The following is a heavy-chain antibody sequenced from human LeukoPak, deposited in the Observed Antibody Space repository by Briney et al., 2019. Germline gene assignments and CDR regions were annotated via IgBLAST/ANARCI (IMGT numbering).Heavy chain of an antibody. CDR3: TTGYSSGWYNEGNY. Sequence: GSLRLSCVSSELTFRRYWMSWVRQATRTGLEWVAKIKQDGSGQYYVDSVKGRFTISRDNDKNPLYLQMNSMRAEDTAVYFCTTGYSSGWYNEGNYWGQGTLVTVSS. V-gene: IGHV3-7*01. J-gene: IGHJ4*02. D-gene: IGHD6-19*01. CDR2: IKQDGSGQ. CDR1: ELTFRRYW.